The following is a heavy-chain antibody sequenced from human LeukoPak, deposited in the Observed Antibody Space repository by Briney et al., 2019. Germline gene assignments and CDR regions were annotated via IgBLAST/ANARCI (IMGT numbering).Heavy chain of an antibody. V-gene: IGHV3-21*01. D-gene: IGHD3-10*01. CDR3: ARDLSGRGAHYFDY. J-gene: IGHJ4*02. CDR1: GFTFSSYS. Sequence: PGGSLRLSCAASGFTFSSYSMNWVRQAPGKGLEWVSSISSSSSYIYYADSVKGRFTISRDNAKNSLYLQMNSLRAEDTAVYYCARDLSGRGAHYFDYWGQGTLATVSS. CDR2: ISSSSSYI.